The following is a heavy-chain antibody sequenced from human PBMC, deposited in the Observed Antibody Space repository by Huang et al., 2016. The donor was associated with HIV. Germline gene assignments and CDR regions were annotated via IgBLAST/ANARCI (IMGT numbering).Heavy chain of an antibody. D-gene: IGHD2-15*01. J-gene: IGHJ3*02. V-gene: IGHV3-74*01. CDR2: IKVDGRTT. CDR1: GFKFSNYW. CDR3: ARAGGFEI. Sequence: EEHLVESGGGLVQPGGSLRFSCEASGFKFSNYWMQWVRQAPGKGLVGGSSIKVDGRTTDYADSVKGRFTISRDNAKNTLYLQMSSLTAEDTAIYYCARAGGFEIWGQGTVVTVSS.